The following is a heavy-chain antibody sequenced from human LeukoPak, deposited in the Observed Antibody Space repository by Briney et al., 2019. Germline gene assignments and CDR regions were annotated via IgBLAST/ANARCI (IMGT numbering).Heavy chain of an antibody. CDR2: IYYSGST. CDR3: ARSRIMITFGGVIAEYYFDY. V-gene: IGHV4-39*01. Sequence: PSETLSLTCTVSGGSISSSSYYWGWIRQPPGKGLEWIGSIYYSGSTYYNPSLKSRVTISVDTSKNQFSLKLSSVTAADTAVYYCARSRIMITFGGVIAEYYFDYWGQGTLVTVSS. D-gene: IGHD3-16*02. CDR1: GGSISSSSYY. J-gene: IGHJ4*02.